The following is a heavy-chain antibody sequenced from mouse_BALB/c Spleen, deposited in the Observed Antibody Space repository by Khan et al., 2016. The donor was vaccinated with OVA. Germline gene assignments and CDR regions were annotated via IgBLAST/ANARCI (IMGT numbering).Heavy chain of an antibody. V-gene: IGHV9-3-1*01. Sequence: QIQLVQSGPELKKPGETVQISCKASGFTFTNYGMNWVKQAPGKGLKWMGWINTYTGAPTIADDFKGRFAFYLETSASTAYLQINSLKNEDTATYFCARVGYNGTMDCWGQGTSVTVSS. D-gene: IGHD2-2*01. CDR1: GFTFTNYG. CDR2: INTYTGAP. J-gene: IGHJ4*01. CDR3: ARVGYNGTMDC.